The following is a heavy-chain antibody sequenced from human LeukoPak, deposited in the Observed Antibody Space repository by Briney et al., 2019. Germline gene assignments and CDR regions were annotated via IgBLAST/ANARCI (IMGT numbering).Heavy chain of an antibody. Sequence: PSETLSLTCTVSGGSISSSSYYWGWIRQPPGKGLEWIGSIYYSGSTYYNPSLKSRVTISVDTSKNQFSLKLSSVTAADTAVYYCARVSSWVAFDYWGQGTLVTVSS. J-gene: IGHJ4*02. CDR1: GGSISSSSYY. CDR3: ARVSSWVAFDY. V-gene: IGHV4-39*07. D-gene: IGHD2-15*01. CDR2: IYYSGST.